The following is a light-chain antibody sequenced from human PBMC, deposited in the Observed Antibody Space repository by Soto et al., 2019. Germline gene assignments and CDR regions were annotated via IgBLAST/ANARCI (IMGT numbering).Light chain of an antibody. V-gene: IGLV2-14*01. CDR3: SSYTKTSPYV. CDR2: EVS. Sequence: QSVLTQPASVSGSPGQSITISCTGTASDVGNFNYVSWYQQHPGKAPKLMIYEVSDRPSGVSNRFSGSKSGNTASLTISGLQAEDEADYYCSSYTKTSPYVFGTGTKVTVL. J-gene: IGLJ1*01. CDR1: ASDVGNFNY.